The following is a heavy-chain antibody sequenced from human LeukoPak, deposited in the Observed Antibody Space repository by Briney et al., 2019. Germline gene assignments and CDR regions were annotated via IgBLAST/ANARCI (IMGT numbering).Heavy chain of an antibody. D-gene: IGHD2-15*01. CDR3: ARTTEGYCRGRSCYSYYYYMDD. Sequence: TSETLSLTCAVYGGSFSGYYWSWIRQPPGKGLEWIGEINHSGSTNYNPSLKSRVTISVDTSKNQFSLKLSSVTAAGTAVYYCARTTEGYCRGRSCYSYYYYMDDWGKGTTVTVSS. V-gene: IGHV4-34*01. CDR2: INHSGST. J-gene: IGHJ6*03. CDR1: GGSFSGYY.